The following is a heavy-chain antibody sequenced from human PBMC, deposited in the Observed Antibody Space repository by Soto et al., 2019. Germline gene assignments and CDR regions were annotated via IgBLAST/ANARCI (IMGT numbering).Heavy chain of an antibody. Sequence: ASATLSLTCTVADGYISNHFCNWVRPPAGKGLEWIGSIDNSGSTNYNPSLKSRITMSADTSRNQFSLKLNSVTAADTAGYYCARGGQDFWSGAFDFWGQGALVTVSS. CDR2: IDNSGST. J-gene: IGHJ4*02. V-gene: IGHV4-4*07. CDR1: DGYISNHF. CDR3: ARGGQDFWSGAFDF. D-gene: IGHD3-3*01.